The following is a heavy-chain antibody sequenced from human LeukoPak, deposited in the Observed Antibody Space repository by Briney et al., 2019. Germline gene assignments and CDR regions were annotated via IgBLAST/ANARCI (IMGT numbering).Heavy chain of an antibody. J-gene: IGHJ4*02. CDR3: ASEGSSGYVDY. CDR2: IYYSGST. D-gene: IGHD5-12*01. CDR1: GGSISSGDYY. Sequence: PSETLSLTCTVSGGSISSGDYYWSWIRQPPGKGLEWIGYIYYSGSTHYNPSLKSRVTISVDTSKNQFSLKLGSVTAADTAVYYCASEGSSGYVDYWGQGTLVTVSS. V-gene: IGHV4-30-4*01.